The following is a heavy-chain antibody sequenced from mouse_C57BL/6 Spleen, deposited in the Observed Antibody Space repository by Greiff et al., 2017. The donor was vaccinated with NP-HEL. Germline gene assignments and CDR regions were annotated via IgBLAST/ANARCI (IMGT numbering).Heavy chain of an antibody. CDR2: IDPSDSYT. V-gene: IGHV1-50*01. CDR3: ARKGSSWYFDV. J-gene: IGHJ1*03. CDR1: GYTFTSYW. Sequence: VQLQQSGAELVKPGASVKLSCKASGYTFTSYWMQWVKQRPGQGLEWIGEIDPSDSYTNYNQKFKGKATLTVDTSSSTAYMQLSSLTSEDSAVYYCARKGSSWYFDVWGTGTTVTVSS. D-gene: IGHD1-1*01.